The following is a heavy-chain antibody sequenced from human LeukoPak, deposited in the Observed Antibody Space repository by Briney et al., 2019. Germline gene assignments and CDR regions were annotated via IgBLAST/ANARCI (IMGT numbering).Heavy chain of an antibody. D-gene: IGHD3-10*01. CDR1: GGTFSSDG. J-gene: IGHJ4*02. CDR2: IIPSFRKP. Sequence: GASVKVSCKASGGTFSSDGITWVRQAPGQGLEWMGGIIPSFRKPDYAKKFQGRVTLTADESTSTAYMELSSLRSEDTAVYYYAREGLFTMVRRGTLDNWGQGTLVTVSS. V-gene: IGHV1-69*13. CDR3: AREGLFTMVRRGTLDN.